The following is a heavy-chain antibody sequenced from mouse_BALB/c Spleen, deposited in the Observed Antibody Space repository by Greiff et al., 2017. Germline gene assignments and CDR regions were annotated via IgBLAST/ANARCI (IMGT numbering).Heavy chain of an antibody. V-gene: IGHV5-17*02. CDR3: ARSSITTVVPYAMDY. CDR1: GFTFSSFG. J-gene: IGHJ4*01. Sequence: VQLKESGGGLVQPGGSRKLSCAASGFTFSSFGMHWVRQAPEKGLEWVAYISSGSSTIYYADTVKGRFTISRDNPKNTLFLQMTSLRSEDTAMYYCARSSITTVVPYAMDYWGQGTSVTVSS. D-gene: IGHD1-1*01. CDR2: ISSGSSTI.